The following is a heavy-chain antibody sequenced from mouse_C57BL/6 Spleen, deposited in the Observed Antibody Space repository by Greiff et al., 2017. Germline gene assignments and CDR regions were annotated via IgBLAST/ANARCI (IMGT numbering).Heavy chain of an antibody. V-gene: IGHV5-4*01. J-gene: IGHJ4*01. CDR3: ARDDGYPYYAMDY. CDR1: GSTFSSYA. CDR2: ISDGGSYT. D-gene: IGHD2-3*01. Sequence: DVQLVEPGGGLVKPGGSLKLSCAASGSTFSSYAMSWVRQTPDKRLEWVATISDGGSYTYYPDNVKGRFTISRDNANNNLDLQMSRLKSEDTAVYYCARDDGYPYYAMDYWGQGTSVTVSS.